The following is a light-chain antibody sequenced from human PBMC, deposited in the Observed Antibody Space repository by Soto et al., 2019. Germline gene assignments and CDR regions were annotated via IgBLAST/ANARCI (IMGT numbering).Light chain of an antibody. CDR1: QSFSNN. V-gene: IGKV3D-15*01. CDR3: QQYTNWPPNT. CDR2: GAS. Sequence: DIVMTQSQGTLSLSPWERATLSCRSSQSFSNNYLAWYQQKPGQAPRLLIYGASNRATGIPDRFSGRGSGTEFTLTISSLQSEDFAVYYCQQYTNWPPNTFGQRTRLEIK. J-gene: IGKJ5*01.